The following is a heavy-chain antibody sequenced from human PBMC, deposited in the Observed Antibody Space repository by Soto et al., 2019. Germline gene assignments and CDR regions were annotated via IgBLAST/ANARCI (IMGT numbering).Heavy chain of an antibody. Sequence: ESGGGVVQPGRSLRLSCAASGFTFSSYGMHWVRQAPGKGLEWVAVISYDGSNKYYADSVKGRFTISRDNSKNTLYLQMNSLRAEDTAVYYCAKGDYDILAFDYWGQGTLVTVSS. D-gene: IGHD3-9*01. V-gene: IGHV3-30*18. CDR1: GFTFSSYG. CDR3: AKGDYDILAFDY. CDR2: ISYDGSNK. J-gene: IGHJ4*02.